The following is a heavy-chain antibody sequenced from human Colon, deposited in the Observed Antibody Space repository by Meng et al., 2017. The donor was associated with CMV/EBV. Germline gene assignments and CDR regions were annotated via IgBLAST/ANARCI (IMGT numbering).Heavy chain of an antibody. CDR2: IVTTGSAV. CDR3: ASESGSYDY. J-gene: IGHJ4*02. V-gene: IGHV3-21*01. CDR1: GFTFSSYD. D-gene: IGHD1-26*01. Sequence: RLSCAASGFTFSSYDMNWVRQAPGRGLEWVASIVTTGSAVYYADSVKGRFTTSRDNAKNRLYLQLNGLRDEDTAVYYCASESGSYDYWGQGTLVTVSS.